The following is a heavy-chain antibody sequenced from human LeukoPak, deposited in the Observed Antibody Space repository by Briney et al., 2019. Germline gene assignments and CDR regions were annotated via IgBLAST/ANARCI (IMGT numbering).Heavy chain of an antibody. CDR2: IYYSGST. V-gene: IGHV4-59*11. J-gene: IGHJ6*03. CDR1: GGSISSHY. Sequence: SETLSLTCAVSGGSISSHYWSWIRQPPGKGLEWIGYIYYSGSTNYNPSLKSRVTISVDTSQNQFSLKLSSVTAADTAVYYCAKALSSIAARPGSYYYYYMDVWGKGTTVTVSS. D-gene: IGHD6-6*01. CDR3: AKALSSIAARPGSYYYYYMDV.